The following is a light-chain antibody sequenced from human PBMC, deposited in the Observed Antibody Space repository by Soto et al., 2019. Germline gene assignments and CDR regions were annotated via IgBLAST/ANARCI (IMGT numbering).Light chain of an antibody. Sequence: IQLPQSPSSLSASVGDRVTITCRASQGIGSFLAWYQQEPGKAPKLLIYAASTLQIGVPSRFSGSGSGTDFTLTISSLQPEDFAAYYCQQLNSYPRTFGPGTKVDIK. CDR3: QQLNSYPRT. J-gene: IGKJ3*01. CDR1: QGIGSF. CDR2: AAS. V-gene: IGKV1-9*01.